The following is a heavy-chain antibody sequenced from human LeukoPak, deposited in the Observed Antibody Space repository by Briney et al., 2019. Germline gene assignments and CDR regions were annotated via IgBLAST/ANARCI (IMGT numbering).Heavy chain of an antibody. Sequence: GSLRLSCAASGFPFSSYGMSWVRQAPGKGLERIGEINHSGSTNYNPSLKSRVTISVDTSKNQFSLKLSSVTAADTAVYYCAREISYSAWVGFDYWGQGTLVTVSS. D-gene: IGHD1-26*01. V-gene: IGHV4-34*01. CDR1: GFPFSSYG. CDR3: AREISYSAWVGFDY. CDR2: INHSGST. J-gene: IGHJ4*02.